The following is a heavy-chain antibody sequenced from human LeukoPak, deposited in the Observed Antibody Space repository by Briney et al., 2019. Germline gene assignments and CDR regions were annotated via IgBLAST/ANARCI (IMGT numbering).Heavy chain of an antibody. V-gene: IGHV3-23*01. CDR3: AKERSMIPRFLFDY. J-gene: IGHJ4*02. D-gene: IGHD3-22*01. CDR2: FGRSGSDT. Sequence: GGSPRLSCAASGFTFGTSSMSWVRQAPGKGPEWVSTFGRSGSDTYYSDSVKGRFTIFRDNSKNTLYLQMNSLRDEDTAVYYCAKERSMIPRFLFDYWGQGTLVTVSS. CDR1: GFTFGTSS.